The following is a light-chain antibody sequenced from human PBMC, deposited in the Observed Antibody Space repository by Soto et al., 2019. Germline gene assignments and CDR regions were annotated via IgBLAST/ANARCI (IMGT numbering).Light chain of an antibody. V-gene: IGKV1-39*01. Sequence: DIQMTQSPSSLSASVGDRVTITCRASQSISTYLIWYQQKPGKAPKLLIYATSSLQSGVPSRFSGSGSGTDFTLTISSLQPEDFATYYCQQLNKYPSTFGGGTKVDIK. CDR1: QSISTY. J-gene: IGKJ4*01. CDR3: QQLNKYPST. CDR2: ATS.